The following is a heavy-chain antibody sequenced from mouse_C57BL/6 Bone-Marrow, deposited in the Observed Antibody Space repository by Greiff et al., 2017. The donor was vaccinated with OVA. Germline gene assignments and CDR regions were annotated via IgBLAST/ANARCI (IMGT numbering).Heavy chain of an antibody. V-gene: IGHV5-17*01. Sequence: EVKLMESGGGLVKPGGSLKLSCAASGFTFSDYGMHWVRQAPEKGLEWVAYISSGSSTIYYADTVKGRFTISRDNAKNTLFLQMTSLRSEDTAMYYCARPLYYYGPYYAMDYWGQGTSVTVSS. CDR3: ARPLYYYGPYYAMDY. CDR2: ISSGSSTI. J-gene: IGHJ4*01. CDR1: GFTFSDYG. D-gene: IGHD1-1*01.